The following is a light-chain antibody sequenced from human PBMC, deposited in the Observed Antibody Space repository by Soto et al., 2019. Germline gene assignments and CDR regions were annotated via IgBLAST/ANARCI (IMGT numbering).Light chain of an antibody. J-gene: IGLJ3*02. V-gene: IGLV2-14*03. CDR2: GVS. CDR1: SNDVGAFNY. CDR3: SSYTTSNTWV. Sequence: QSVLTQPASVSGSPGQSITISCTGSSNDVGAFNYVSWYRHSPGEAPKVLIRGVSIRPSGVSIRFSASKSANTASLTISGLQAEDEALYYWSSYTTSNTWVFGGGTKLTVL.